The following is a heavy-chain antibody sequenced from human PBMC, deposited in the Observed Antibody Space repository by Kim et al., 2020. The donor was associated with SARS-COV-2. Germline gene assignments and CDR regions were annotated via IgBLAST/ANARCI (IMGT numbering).Heavy chain of an antibody. V-gene: IGHV1-18*01. J-gene: IGHJ4*02. CDR3: VRGHYGKIVGEY. CDR1: GYTFTDYG. CDR2: IDSDNGNT. D-gene: IGHD1-26*01. Sequence: ASVKVSCKASGYTFTDYGFSWVRQAPGQGLEWMGWIDSDNGNTNYAQNLQGRVTMTADTSTSTASMELMSLRSDDTAMYYCVRGHYGKIVGEYWGQGTLVTVSS.